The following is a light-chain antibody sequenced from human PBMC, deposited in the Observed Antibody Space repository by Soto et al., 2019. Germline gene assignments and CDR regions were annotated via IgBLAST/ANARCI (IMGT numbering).Light chain of an antibody. CDR1: SSNIGKNA. J-gene: IGLJ2*01. V-gene: IGLV1-36*01. Sequence: QSVLTQPPSVSEAPRQRVTISCSGSSSNIGKNAVSWYQRSPGKAPKLLIYYDDLLPSGVSDRFSGSKSGTSASLAINGLQSEDEADYFCAAWDDSLSGPVFGGGTKVTVL. CDR2: YDD. CDR3: AAWDDSLSGPV.